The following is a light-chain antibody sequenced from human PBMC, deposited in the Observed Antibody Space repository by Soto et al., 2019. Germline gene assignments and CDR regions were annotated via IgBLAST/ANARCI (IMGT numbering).Light chain of an antibody. V-gene: IGKV3-20*01. CDR3: QLYGTSPKT. CDR2: GAS. Sequence: EIVLTQSPGTLSLSPGERATLSCRASETVAGSYLAWYQQKPGQAPRLLIHGASTRATGIADRFSGSGSGTDFTLTISRLEPEDFEVYYCQLYGTSPKTFGQGTKVDIX. J-gene: IGKJ1*01. CDR1: ETVAGSY.